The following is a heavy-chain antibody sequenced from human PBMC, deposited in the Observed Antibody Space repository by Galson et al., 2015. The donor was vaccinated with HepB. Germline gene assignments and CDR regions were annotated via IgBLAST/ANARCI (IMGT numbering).Heavy chain of an antibody. Sequence: SVKVSCKASGYTFTSYYMHWVRQAPGQGLEWMGIINPSRGSTSYAQKFQGRVTMTTDTSTSTVYMELSSLRSEDTAVYYCARAAKESCNYYDTLFDYWGQGTLVTVSS. CDR2: INPSRGST. D-gene: IGHD3-22*01. V-gene: IGHV1-46*01. CDR3: ARAAKESCNYYDTLFDY. CDR1: GYTFTSYY. J-gene: IGHJ4*01.